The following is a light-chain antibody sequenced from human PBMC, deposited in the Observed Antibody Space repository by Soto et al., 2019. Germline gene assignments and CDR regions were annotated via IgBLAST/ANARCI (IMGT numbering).Light chain of an antibody. V-gene: IGLV1-51*02. Sequence: QSVLTQPPSASVAPGQMFTISCSGSGSNVGLNYVSWYQQLPGAAPKLVIYEDNKRPSGVPDRFSGSKSGTSATLGIAGLQTGDEGDYYCATWDSSLSAGVFGTGTKVTVL. J-gene: IGLJ1*01. CDR3: ATWDSSLSAGV. CDR1: GSNVGLNY. CDR2: EDN.